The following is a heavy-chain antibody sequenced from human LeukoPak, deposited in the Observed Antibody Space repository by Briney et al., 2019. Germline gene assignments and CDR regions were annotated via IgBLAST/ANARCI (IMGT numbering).Heavy chain of an antibody. Sequence: SVKISCKASGGTFSSYAISWVRQAPGQGLEWMGGIIPIFGTANYAQKFQGRVTITADKSTSTAYMELSSLRSEDTAVYYCARGKRFLEWLFPLDGMSGDYYYYMDVWGKGTTVTVSS. CDR3: ARGKRFLEWLFPLDGMSGDYYYYMDV. CDR1: GGTFSSYA. CDR2: IIPIFGTA. D-gene: IGHD3-3*01. J-gene: IGHJ6*03. V-gene: IGHV1-69*06.